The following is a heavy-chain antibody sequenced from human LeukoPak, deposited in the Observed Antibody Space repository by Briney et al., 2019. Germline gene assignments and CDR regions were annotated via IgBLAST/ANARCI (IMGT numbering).Heavy chain of an antibody. CDR1: GGSFSGDY. J-gene: IGHJ4*02. D-gene: IGHD6-13*01. CDR2: INHSGST. CDR3: ARGRQLNK. V-gene: IGHV4-34*01. Sequence: SETLSLTCAVYGGSFSGDYWSWIRQPPGKGLEWIGEINHSGSTNYNPSLKSRVTISVDTSKNQFSLKLSSVTAADTAVYYCARGRQLNKWGQGTLVTVSS.